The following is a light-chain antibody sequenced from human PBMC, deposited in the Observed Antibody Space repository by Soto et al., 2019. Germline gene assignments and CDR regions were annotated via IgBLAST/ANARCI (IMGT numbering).Light chain of an antibody. CDR3: CSYAGSYTWV. Sequence: QSALTQPRSVSGSPGQSVTISCTGTSSDVGGYNYVSWYRLHPGKAPKLMIYDVSERPSGVPDRFSGSKSGNTASLTISGPQAGDEADYYCCSYAGSYTWVLGGGTKLTVL. CDR2: DVS. J-gene: IGLJ3*02. CDR1: SSDVGGYNY. V-gene: IGLV2-11*01.